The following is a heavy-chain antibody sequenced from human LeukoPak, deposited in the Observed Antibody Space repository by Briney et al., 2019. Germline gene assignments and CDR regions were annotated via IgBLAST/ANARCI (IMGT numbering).Heavy chain of an antibody. CDR1: GFTFRSYD. CDR3: ARGLSGVPGVDYVLDI. Sequence: GGSLRLSCAASGFTFRSYDMHWVRQVTGKGLEWVSVIATGGGTYYPDSVKGRFTISRESAKNSLYLQMNSLRAGDTAVYYCARGLSGVPGVDYVLDIWGQGTLVTVSS. D-gene: IGHD3-10*01. CDR2: IATGGGT. V-gene: IGHV3-13*04. J-gene: IGHJ3*02.